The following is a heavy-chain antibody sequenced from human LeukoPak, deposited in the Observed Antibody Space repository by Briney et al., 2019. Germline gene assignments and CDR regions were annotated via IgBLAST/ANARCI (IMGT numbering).Heavy chain of an antibody. D-gene: IGHD3-10*01. Sequence: SETLSLTCAVYGGSFSGYYWSWIRQPPGKGLEWIGEINHSGSTNYNPSLKSRVTISVDTSKNQFSLKLSSVIAADTAVYYCARVDVTMVRGVADYYYYYGMDVWGKGTTVTVSS. J-gene: IGHJ6*04. V-gene: IGHV4-34*01. CDR1: GGSFSGYY. CDR3: ARVDVTMVRGVADYYYYYGMDV. CDR2: INHSGST.